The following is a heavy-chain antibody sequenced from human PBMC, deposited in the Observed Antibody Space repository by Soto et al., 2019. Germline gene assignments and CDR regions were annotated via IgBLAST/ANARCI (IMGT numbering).Heavy chain of an antibody. CDR2: ISGSGGST. CDR1: GFTFSSYA. Sequence: EVQLLESGGGLVQPGGSLRLSCAASGFTFSSYAMSWVRQAPGKGLEWVSAISGSGGSTYYADSVKGRFTISRDNSKNTLDLQRNKLRAEDAAVYYCAKEGEYSSGWDNFDYWGQGTLVSVSS. CDR3: AKEGEYSSGWDNFDY. D-gene: IGHD6-19*01. V-gene: IGHV3-23*01. J-gene: IGHJ4*02.